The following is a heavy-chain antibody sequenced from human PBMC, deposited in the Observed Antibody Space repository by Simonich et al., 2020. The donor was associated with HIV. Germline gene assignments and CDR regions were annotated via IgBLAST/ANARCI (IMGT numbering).Heavy chain of an antibody. CDR2: ISRSSSYI. D-gene: IGHD2-2*01. J-gene: IGHJ4*02. CDR3: ARDGRKGSSTSCSDY. V-gene: IGHV3-21*01. CDR1: GFTFSSYS. Sequence: EVQLVESGGGLVKPGGSLRLSCAASGFTFSSYSMNWVRQAPGKGLEWVSSISRSSSYIYYADSGKGRFTISRDNAKNSLYLQMNSLRAEDTAVYYCARDGRKGSSTSCSDYWGQGTLVTVSS.